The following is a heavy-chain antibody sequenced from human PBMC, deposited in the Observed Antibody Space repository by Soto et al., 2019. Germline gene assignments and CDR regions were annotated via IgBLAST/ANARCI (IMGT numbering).Heavy chain of an antibody. CDR3: AKCMQAYWNYDAHHI. CDR1: GFTFSSYS. J-gene: IGHJ3*02. V-gene: IGHV3-23*01. Sequence: EVKLLESGGGLVQPGGSLRLSCAASGFTFSSYSMTWVRQAPGKGLEWVAHITASGGTTYYADSVKGRFTISRDTSSNTLYLQMNSLRAEDTALYYCAKCMQAYWNYDAHHIWGQGTMVTVSS. D-gene: IGHD1-7*01. CDR2: ITASGGTT.